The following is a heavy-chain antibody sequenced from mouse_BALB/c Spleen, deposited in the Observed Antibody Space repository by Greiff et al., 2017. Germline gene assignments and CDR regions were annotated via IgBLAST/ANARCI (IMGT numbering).Heavy chain of an antibody. CDR3: ARDEGYRYDGSPFAY. V-gene: IGHV5-2*03. J-gene: IGHJ3*01. CDR1: EYEFPSHD. CDR2: INSDGGST. Sequence: EVKLVESGGGLVQPGESLKLSCESNEYEFPSHDMSWVRKTPEKRLELVAAINSDGGSTYYPDTMERRFIISRDNTKKTLYLQMSSLRSEDTAMYYCARDEGYRYDGSPFAYWGQGTLVTVSA. D-gene: IGHD2-14*01.